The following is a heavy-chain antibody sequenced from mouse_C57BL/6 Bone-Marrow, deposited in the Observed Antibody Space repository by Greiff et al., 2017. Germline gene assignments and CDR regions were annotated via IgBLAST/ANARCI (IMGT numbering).Heavy chain of an antibody. CDR1: GYAFSSSW. V-gene: IGHV1-82*01. Sequence: QVQLQQSGPELVKPGASVKLSCKASGYAFSSSWMNWVKQRPGKGLEWIGRIYPGDGDTNYNGKFKGKATLTADKSSSTAHMQLSSLTSEDSAVYFCARWDGYAYWGQGTLVTVSA. CDR2: IYPGDGDT. J-gene: IGHJ3*01. CDR3: ARWDGYAY. D-gene: IGHD2-3*01.